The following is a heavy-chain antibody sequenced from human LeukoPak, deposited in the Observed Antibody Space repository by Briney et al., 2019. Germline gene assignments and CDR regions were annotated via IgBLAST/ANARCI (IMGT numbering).Heavy chain of an antibody. V-gene: IGHV3-30-3*01. J-gene: IGHJ4*02. Sequence: RGSLRLSCAASGFTSSSYAMHWVRQAPGKGLEWVAVISYDGSNKYYADSVKGRFTISRDNSKNTLYLQMNSLRAEDTAVYYCARDGPYSSGWYGAYWGQGTLVTVSS. CDR2: ISYDGSNK. CDR1: GFTSSSYA. D-gene: IGHD6-19*01. CDR3: ARDGPYSSGWYGAY.